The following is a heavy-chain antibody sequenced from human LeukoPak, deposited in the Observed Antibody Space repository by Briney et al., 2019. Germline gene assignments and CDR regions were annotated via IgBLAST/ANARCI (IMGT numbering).Heavy chain of an antibody. J-gene: IGHJ4*02. CDR3: ATVGYDSSGYRLFVY. Sequence: ASVKVSCKVSGYTLTELSMHWVRQAPGKGLEWMGGFDPEDGETIYAQKFQGRVTMTEDTSTDTAYMELSSLRSEDTAVYYCATVGYDSSGYRLFVYWGQGTLVTVSS. CDR2: FDPEDGET. V-gene: IGHV1-24*01. CDR1: GYTLTELS. D-gene: IGHD3-22*01.